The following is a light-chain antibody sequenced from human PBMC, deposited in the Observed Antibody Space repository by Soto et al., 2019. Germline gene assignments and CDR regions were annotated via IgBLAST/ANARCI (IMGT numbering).Light chain of an antibody. Sequence: DVQMTQSPSSLSASVGDRVTITCRASQSISSCLNWYQQKPGKAPKLLIYGASNLQSGVPSRFSGSESGTDFILTISSLQPEDFATYICQQIYVAPLTFGQGTKVEVK. CDR2: GAS. V-gene: IGKV1-39*01. CDR1: QSISSC. J-gene: IGKJ1*01. CDR3: QQIYVAPLT.